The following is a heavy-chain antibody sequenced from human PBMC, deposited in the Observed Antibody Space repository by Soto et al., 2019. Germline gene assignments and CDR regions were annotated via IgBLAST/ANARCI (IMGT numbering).Heavy chain of an antibody. D-gene: IGHD1-26*01. Sequence: PSETLSLSCAVYWGYFSGYDWSWIRQPPGKGLEWIGSIYHSGSTHSNPSLKRRVAISVDTSRNQFSLKLSSVTAADTAVYYCARHEYDPGAALYFFDYWGQGTLVTVSS. CDR3: ARHEYDPGAALYFFDY. J-gene: IGHJ4*02. CDR1: WGYFSGYD. CDR2: IYHSGST. V-gene: IGHV4-34*01.